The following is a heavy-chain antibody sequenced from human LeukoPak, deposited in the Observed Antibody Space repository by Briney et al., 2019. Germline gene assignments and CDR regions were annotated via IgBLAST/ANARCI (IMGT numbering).Heavy chain of an antibody. V-gene: IGHV4-34*01. CDR3: ARVRLYGSGSYYRPTPYFDY. CDR2: INHSGGT. CDR1: GGSFSGFY. D-gene: IGHD3-10*01. Sequence: PSETLSLTCAVYGGSFSGFYWSWIRQPPGKGLEWIGDINHSGGTNYIPSLKSRVTISVDTSKNQFSLKLSSVTAADTAVYYCARVRLYGSGSYYRPTPYFDYWGQGTLVTVSS. J-gene: IGHJ4*02.